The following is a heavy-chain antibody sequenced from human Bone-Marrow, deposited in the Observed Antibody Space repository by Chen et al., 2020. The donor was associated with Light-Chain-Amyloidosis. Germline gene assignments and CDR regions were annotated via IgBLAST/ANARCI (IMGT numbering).Heavy chain of an antibody. V-gene: IGHV5-51*01. D-gene: IGHD5-12*01. Sequence: GYTFPNYWIGWVRQMPGKGLEWMGVIYPDDSDARYSPSFEGQVTISADKSITTAYLQWRSQKASDTAMYYCARRRDGYNFDYWGQGTLVTVSS. J-gene: IGHJ4*02. CDR1: GYTFPNYW. CDR2: IYPDDSDA. CDR3: ARRRDGYNFDY.